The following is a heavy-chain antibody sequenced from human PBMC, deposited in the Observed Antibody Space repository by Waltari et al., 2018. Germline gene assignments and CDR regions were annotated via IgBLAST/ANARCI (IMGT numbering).Heavy chain of an antibody. Sequence: EVQLLESGGGLVQPGGSLRLSCAASGFTFSSYAMSWVRQAPGKGLEWVSAISGRGGSTYYADSVKGRFTISRDNSKNTLYLQMNSLRAEDTAVYYCATVPGNYYDSSGPLWGQGTLVTVSS. V-gene: IGHV3-23*01. D-gene: IGHD3-22*01. J-gene: IGHJ4*02. CDR3: ATVPGNYYDSSGPL. CDR2: ISGRGGST. CDR1: GFTFSSYA.